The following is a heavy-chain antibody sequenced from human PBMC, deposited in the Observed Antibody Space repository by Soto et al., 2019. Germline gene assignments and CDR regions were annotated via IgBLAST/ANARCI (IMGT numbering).Heavy chain of an antibody. CDR2: INPSGGST. D-gene: IGHD2-2*01. CDR1: GYTFTSYY. Sequence: ASVKVSCKASGYTFTSYYMHWVRQAPGQGLEWMGIINPSGGSTSYAQKFQGRVTMTRDTSTSTVYMELSSLRSEDTAVYYCARDLGRGSVVLVPAATNWFDSWGQGTLVTVSS. V-gene: IGHV1-46*01. CDR3: ARDLGRGSVVLVPAATNWFDS. J-gene: IGHJ5*01.